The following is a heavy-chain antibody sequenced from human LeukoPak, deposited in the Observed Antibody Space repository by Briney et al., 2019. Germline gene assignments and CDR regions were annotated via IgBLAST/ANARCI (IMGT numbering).Heavy chain of an antibody. D-gene: IGHD3-3*01. Sequence: GGSLRLSCAASGFTFSNAWMSWVRQAPGKGLEWVGRIKSKTDGGTTDYAAPVKGRFTISRDDSKNTLYLQMNSLKTEDTAVYYCTTGDYDFWSGTYAFDIWGQGTMVTVSS. V-gene: IGHV3-15*01. CDR1: GFTFSNAW. CDR2: IKSKTDGGTT. J-gene: IGHJ3*02. CDR3: TTGDYDFWSGTYAFDI.